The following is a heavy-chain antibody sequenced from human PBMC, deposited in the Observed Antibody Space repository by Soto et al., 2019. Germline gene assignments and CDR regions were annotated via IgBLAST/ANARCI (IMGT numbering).Heavy chain of an antibody. J-gene: IGHJ6*02. V-gene: IGHV2-70*01. CDR2: IDWDDDK. CDR1: GFSLSTSGMC. D-gene: IGHD6-13*01. Sequence: SGPTLVNPTQTLTLTCTFSGFSLSTSGMCVSWIRQPPGKALEWLALIDWDDDKYYSTSLKTRLTISKDTSKNQVVLTMTNMDPVDTATYYCARIPVSSSWALVDYYYGMDVWGQGTTVTVSS. CDR3: ARIPVSSSWALVDYYYGMDV.